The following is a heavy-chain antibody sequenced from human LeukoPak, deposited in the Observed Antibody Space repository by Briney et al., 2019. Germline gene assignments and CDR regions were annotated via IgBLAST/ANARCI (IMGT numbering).Heavy chain of an antibody. Sequence: SGGSLRLSCAASGFTFTSYNMNWVRQAPGKGLEWVALIWFDGSNKYYADSVKGRFSISRDNSKNTLYLQTNSLRADDTAVYYCARDLNLVCFDYWGQGTLVTVSS. CDR2: IWFDGSNK. CDR1: GFTFTSYN. CDR3: ARDLNLVCFDY. V-gene: IGHV3-33*08. D-gene: IGHD3-9*01. J-gene: IGHJ4*02.